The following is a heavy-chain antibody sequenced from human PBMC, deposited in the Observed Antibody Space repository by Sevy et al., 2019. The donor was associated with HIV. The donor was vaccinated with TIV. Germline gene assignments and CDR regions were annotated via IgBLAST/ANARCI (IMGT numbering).Heavy chain of an antibody. J-gene: IGHJ6*02. CDR1: RFTFSSYW. D-gene: IGHD3-22*01. V-gene: IGHV3-7*01. CDR3: ARVSSIYYDRGYYYAMDV. Sequence: GGSLRLSCVASRFTFSSYWMSWVRQAPGKGLEWVANINQDGGEKYHMDSVKGRFTISRDNAKNSLYLQINSLRAEDSAVYFCARVSSIYYDRGYYYAMDVWGQGTTVTVSS. CDR2: INQDGGEK.